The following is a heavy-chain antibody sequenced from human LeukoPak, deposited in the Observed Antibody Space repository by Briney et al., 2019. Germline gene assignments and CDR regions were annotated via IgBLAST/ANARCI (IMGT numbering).Heavy chain of an antibody. CDR2: LFSSSTYR. J-gene: IGHJ3*02. CDR1: GFTFSSYS. V-gene: IGHV3-21*01. CDR3: ARMDDSSGYAFDI. Sequence: GGSLRLSCAASGFTFSSYSMNWVRQAPGKGLEWVSSLFSSSTYRYYADSVKGRFTISRDNAKNSLYLQMNSMRGEDTAVYYCARMDDSSGYAFDIWGQGTMVTVSS. D-gene: IGHD3-22*01.